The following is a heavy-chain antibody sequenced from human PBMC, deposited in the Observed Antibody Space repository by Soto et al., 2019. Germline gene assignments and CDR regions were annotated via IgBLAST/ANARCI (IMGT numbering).Heavy chain of an antibody. V-gene: IGHV4-59*01. CDR2: IYYSGST. CDR3: VRAGGTGDDAFDI. Sequence: SETLSLTCTVSGGSISSYYWSWIRQPPGKGLEWIGYIYYSGSTNYNPSLKSRVTISVDTSKNQFSLKLSSVTAADTAVYYCVRAGGTGDDAFDIWGQGTMVTVSS. J-gene: IGHJ3*02. D-gene: IGHD7-27*01. CDR1: GGSISSYY.